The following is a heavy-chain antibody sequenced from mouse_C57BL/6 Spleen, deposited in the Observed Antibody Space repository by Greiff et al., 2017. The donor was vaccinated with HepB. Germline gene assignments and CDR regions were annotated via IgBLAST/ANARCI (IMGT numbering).Heavy chain of an antibody. V-gene: IGHV5-17*01. CDR1: GFTFSDYG. CDR3: ARGGPLVYFDY. D-gene: IGHD3-3*01. Sequence: DVKLVESGGGLVKPGGSLKLSCAASGFTFSDYGMHWVRQAPEKGLEWVAYISSGSSTIYYADTVKGRFTISRDNAKNTLFLQMTSLRSEDTAMYYCARGGPLVYFDYWGQGTTLTVSS. J-gene: IGHJ2*01. CDR2: ISSGSSTI.